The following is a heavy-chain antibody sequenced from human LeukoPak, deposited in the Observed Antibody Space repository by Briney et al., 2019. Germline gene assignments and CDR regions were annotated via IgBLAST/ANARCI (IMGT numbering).Heavy chain of an antibody. V-gene: IGHV1-8*01. J-gene: IGHJ3*02. Sequence: ASVKVSCKASGYTFTSYDINWVRQATGQGLEWMGWMNPNSGNTDYAQKLQGRVTMTTDTSTSTAYMELRSLRSDDTAVYYCAREGDGYNGDAFDIWGQGAMVTVSS. D-gene: IGHD5-24*01. CDR3: AREGDGYNGDAFDI. CDR2: MNPNSGNT. CDR1: GYTFTSYD.